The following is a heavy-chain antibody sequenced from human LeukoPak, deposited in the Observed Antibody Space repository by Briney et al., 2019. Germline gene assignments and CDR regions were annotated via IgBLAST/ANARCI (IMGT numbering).Heavy chain of an antibody. V-gene: IGHV4-34*01. Sequence: PSETLSLTCAVYGGSFSGYYWSWIRQPPGKGLEWIGEINHSGSTNYNPSLKSRVTISVDTSKNQFSLKLSSVTAADTAVYYCASMAWGSYRPYFDYWGQGTLVTVSS. CDR2: INHSGST. CDR1: GGSFSGYY. J-gene: IGHJ4*02. CDR3: ASMAWGSYRPYFDY. D-gene: IGHD3-16*02.